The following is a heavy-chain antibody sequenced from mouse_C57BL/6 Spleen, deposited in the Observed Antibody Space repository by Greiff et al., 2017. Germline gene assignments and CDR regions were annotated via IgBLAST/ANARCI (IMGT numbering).Heavy chain of an antibody. CDR2: IDPSDSET. CDR1: GYTFTSYW. J-gene: IGHJ2*01. CDR3: ARAYGSSSYYFDY. V-gene: IGHV1-52*01. Sequence: QVQLQQPGAELVRPGSSVKLSCKASGYTFTSYWMHWVKQRPIQGLEWIGNIDPSDSETHYNQKFKDKAPLTVDKSSSTAYMQLSSLTSEDSAVYYCARAYGSSSYYFDYWGQGTTLTVSS. D-gene: IGHD1-1*01.